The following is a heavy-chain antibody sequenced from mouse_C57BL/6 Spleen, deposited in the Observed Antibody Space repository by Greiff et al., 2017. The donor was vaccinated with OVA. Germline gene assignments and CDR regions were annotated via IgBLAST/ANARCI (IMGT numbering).Heavy chain of an antibody. Sequence: EVKLQESGPGMVKPSQSLSLTCTVTGYSITSGYDWHWIRHFPGNKLEWMGYISYSGSTNYNPSLKSRISITHDTSKNHFFLKVNSVTTEDTATYYCARERGTGAMDYWGQGTSVTVSS. V-gene: IGHV3-1*01. CDR2: ISYSGST. CDR3: ARERGTGAMDY. CDR1: GYSITSGYD. D-gene: IGHD3-3*01. J-gene: IGHJ4*01.